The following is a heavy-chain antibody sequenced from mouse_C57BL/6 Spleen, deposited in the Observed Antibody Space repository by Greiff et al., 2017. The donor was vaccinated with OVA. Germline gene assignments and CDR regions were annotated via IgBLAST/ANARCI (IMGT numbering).Heavy chain of an antibody. CDR2: ISDGGSYT. J-gene: IGHJ3*01. CDR3: ARDGDYGAWFAY. Sequence: EVKVEESGGGLVKPGGSLKLSCAASGFTFSSYAMSWVRQTPEKRLEWVATISDGGSYTYYPDNVKGRFTISRDNAKNNLYLQMSHLKSEDTAMYYCARDGDYGAWFAYWGQGTLVTVSA. V-gene: IGHV5-4*01. D-gene: IGHD2-4*01. CDR1: GFTFSSYA.